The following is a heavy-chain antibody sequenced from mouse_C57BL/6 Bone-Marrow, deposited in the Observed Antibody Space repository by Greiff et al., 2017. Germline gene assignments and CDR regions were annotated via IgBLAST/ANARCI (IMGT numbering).Heavy chain of an antibody. J-gene: IGHJ3*01. Sequence: QVQLQQPVAGLVMPAASVKLSCTASGYTFTSYWMHWVQPRPGQGLEWIGEIDPSDSYTNYNQKFKGKSTLTVDKSSSTAYMQLISLTSEDSAVYYCAKGNWGFAYWGQGTLVNVSA. CDR1: GYTFTSYW. V-gene: IGHV1-69*01. CDR2: IDPSDSYT. CDR3: AKGNWGFAY. D-gene: IGHD4-1*01.